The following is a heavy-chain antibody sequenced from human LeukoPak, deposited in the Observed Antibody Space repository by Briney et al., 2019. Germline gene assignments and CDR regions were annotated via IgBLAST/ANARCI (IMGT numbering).Heavy chain of an antibody. CDR3: AGYSSSLYGGFDP. J-gene: IGHJ5*02. CDR2: IWYDGSNK. CDR1: GFTFSSYG. V-gene: IGHV3-33*01. Sequence: GGSLRLSCAASGFTFSSYGMHWVRQAPGKGLEWVAVIWYDGSNKYYADSVKGRFTISRDNSKNTLYLQMNSLRAEDTAVYYCAGYSSSLYGGFDPWGQGTLLTVSS. D-gene: IGHD6-13*01.